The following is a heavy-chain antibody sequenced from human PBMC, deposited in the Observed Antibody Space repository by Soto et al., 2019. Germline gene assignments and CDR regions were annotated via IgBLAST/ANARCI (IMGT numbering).Heavy chain of an antibody. CDR1: GFTFSLYG. CDR3: AKQRGQVLPAAMLDY. V-gene: IGHV3-30*02. J-gene: IGHJ4*02. D-gene: IGHD2-2*01. Sequence: GGSLRLSCVVSGFTFSLYGMHWVRQAPGKGLEWVAYISLNGGDKYYAESVKGRFTISRDNSKNTLYVQMNSLRAEDTAVYYCAKQRGQVLPAAMLDYWGQGTLVTVSS. CDR2: ISLNGGDK.